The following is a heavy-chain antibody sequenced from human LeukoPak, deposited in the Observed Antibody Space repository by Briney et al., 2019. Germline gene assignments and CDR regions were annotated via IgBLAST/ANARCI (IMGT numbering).Heavy chain of an antibody. J-gene: IGHJ5*02. Sequence: GGSLRLSCAAPGFTFSSYYMNWVRQAPGKGLEWVSSISSSSSSIYYADSVKGRFTISRDNAKNSLCLQMNSLRAEETAVYYCARGQNWFDPWGQGTLVTVSS. CDR3: ARGQNWFDP. V-gene: IGHV3-21*01. CDR1: GFTFSSYY. CDR2: ISSSSSSI.